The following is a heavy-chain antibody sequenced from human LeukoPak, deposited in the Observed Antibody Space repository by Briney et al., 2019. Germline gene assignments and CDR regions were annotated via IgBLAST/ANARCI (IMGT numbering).Heavy chain of an antibody. CDR2: IGGSGGST. J-gene: IGHJ4*02. D-gene: IGHD4-17*01. CDR3: AKDALSDYGLGAQNY. CDR1: GFTFSSYA. Sequence: GGSLRLSCAASGFTFSSYAMSWVRQAPGKGLEWVSAIGGSGGSTYYADSVKGRFTISRDNSKNTLYLQMNSLRAEDTAVYYCAKDALSDYGLGAQNYWGQGTLVTVSS. V-gene: IGHV3-23*01.